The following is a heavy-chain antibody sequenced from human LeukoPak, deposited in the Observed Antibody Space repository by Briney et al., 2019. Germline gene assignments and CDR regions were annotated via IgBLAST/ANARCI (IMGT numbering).Heavy chain of an antibody. V-gene: IGHV3-23*01. CDR3: ARGPLGCSSTSCYFDY. CDR2: ISGSGGST. CDR1: GFTFSSYA. D-gene: IGHD2-2*01. J-gene: IGHJ4*02. Sequence: PGGSLRLSCAASGFTFSSYAMSWVRQAPGKGLEWVSAISGSGGSTYYADSVKGRFTISRDNSKNTLYLQMNSLRAEDTAVYYCARGPLGCSSTSCYFDYWGQGTLVTVSS.